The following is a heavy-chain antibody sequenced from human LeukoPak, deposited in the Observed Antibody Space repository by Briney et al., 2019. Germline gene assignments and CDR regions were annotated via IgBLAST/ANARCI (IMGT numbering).Heavy chain of an antibody. CDR3: ARDSRHHDSSGYYFY. V-gene: IGHV1-18*01. CDR1: GYTFTSYG. Sequence: ASVKVSCKASGYTFTSYGISWVRQAPGQGLEWMGWISAYNGNTNYAQKLQGRVTMTTDTSTSTAYMELRSLRSDDTAVYYCARDSRHHDSSGYYFYWGQGTLVTVSS. J-gene: IGHJ4*02. D-gene: IGHD3-22*01. CDR2: ISAYNGNT.